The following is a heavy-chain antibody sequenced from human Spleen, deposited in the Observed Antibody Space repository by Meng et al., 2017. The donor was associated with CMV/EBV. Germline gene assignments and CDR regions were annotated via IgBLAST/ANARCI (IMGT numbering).Heavy chain of an antibody. CDR3: VTTFERGNRV. J-gene: IGHJ4*02. Sequence: GESLKISCSGSGFTFNNYWMTWVRQAPGKGLEWVANIKQDGSAIFYLESVKGRFTVSRDNAKNSLYLQMNSLRVEDTALYYCVTTFERGNRVWGQGTMVTVSS. V-gene: IGHV3-7*01. D-gene: IGHD2/OR15-2a*01. CDR2: IKQDGSAI. CDR1: GFTFNNYW.